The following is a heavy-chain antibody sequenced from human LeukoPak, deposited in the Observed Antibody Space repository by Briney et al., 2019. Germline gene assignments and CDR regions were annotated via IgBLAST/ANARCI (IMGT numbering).Heavy chain of an antibody. J-gene: IGHJ4*02. CDR2: ISSGSSYI. V-gene: IGHV3-21*01. Sequence: GGSLRLSCAASGFTFSSYTMNWVRQAPGKGLEWVSIISSGSSYIHYADSVKGRFTISRDNAKNSLDLQMNSLRVEDTAIYYCVKVAKYYYGSETYYFFEHWGQGTPVTASS. CDR3: VKVAKYYYGSETYYFFEH. D-gene: IGHD3-10*01. CDR1: GFTFSSYT.